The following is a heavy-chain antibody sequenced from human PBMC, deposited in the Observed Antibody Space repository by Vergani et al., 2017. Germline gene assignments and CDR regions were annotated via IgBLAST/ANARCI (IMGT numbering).Heavy chain of an antibody. CDR1: GGTFSSYA. Sequence: QVQLVQSGAEVKKPGSSVKVSCKASGGTFSSYAISWVRQAPGQGLEWMGWMNPNSGNTGYAQKFQGRVTMTRNTSISTAYMELSSLRSEDTAVYYCARGLYYYDSSGYYYDYYYMDVWGKGTTVTVSS. D-gene: IGHD3-22*01. CDR3: ARGLYYYDSSGYYYDYYYMDV. V-gene: IGHV1-8*02. CDR2: MNPNSGNT. J-gene: IGHJ6*03.